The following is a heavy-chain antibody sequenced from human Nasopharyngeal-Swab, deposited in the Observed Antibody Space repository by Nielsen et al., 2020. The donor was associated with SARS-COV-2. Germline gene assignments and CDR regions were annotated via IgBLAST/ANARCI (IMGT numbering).Heavy chain of an antibody. V-gene: IGHV3-48*03. CDR3: AGPLLPDY. Sequence: LKISCAASGFTFSSYEMTWVRQAPGKGLEWVSYISSSGSTIYYADSVKGRFTISRDNAKNSLYLQMNSLRAEDTVIFYCAGPLLPDYWGQGTLVTVSS. J-gene: IGHJ4*02. CDR2: ISSSGSTI. CDR1: GFTFSSYE.